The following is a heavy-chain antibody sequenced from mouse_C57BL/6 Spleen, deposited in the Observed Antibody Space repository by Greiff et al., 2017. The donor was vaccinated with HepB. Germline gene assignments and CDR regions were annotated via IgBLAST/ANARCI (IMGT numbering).Heavy chain of an antibody. CDR3: AREGYGTSFAY. D-gene: IGHD2-10*02. V-gene: IGHV1-52*01. CDR1: GYTFTSYW. J-gene: IGHJ3*01. CDR2: IDPSDSET. Sequence: QVQLQQPGAELVRPGSSVKLSCKASGYTFTSYWMHWVKQRPIQGLEWIGNIDPSDSETHYNQKFKDKATLTGDKSSSTAYMQLTSLTSEDSAVYYCAREGYGTSFAYWGQGTLVTVSA.